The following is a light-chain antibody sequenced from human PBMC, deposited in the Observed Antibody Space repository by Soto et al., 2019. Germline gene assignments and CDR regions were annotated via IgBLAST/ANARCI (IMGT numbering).Light chain of an antibody. CDR1: HTISSW. J-gene: IGKJ1*01. Sequence: DIQMTQSPSTLSGSVGDRVTITCRASHTISSWLAWYQQKPGKAPKLLIYKASTLKSGVPSRFSGSGSGTEFTLTISSLQPDDFATYYCQHYNGYSEAFGQGTKVDIK. V-gene: IGKV1-5*03. CDR2: KAS. CDR3: QHYNGYSEA.